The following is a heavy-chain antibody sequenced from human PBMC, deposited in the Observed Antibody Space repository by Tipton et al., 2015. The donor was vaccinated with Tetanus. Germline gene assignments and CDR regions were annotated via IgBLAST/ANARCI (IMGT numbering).Heavy chain of an antibody. CDR2: IYYSGST. D-gene: IGHD5-24*01. CDR3: ARANFDSSKKGPFDY. CDR1: GASISSGGYF. Sequence: TLSLTCSVSGASISSGGYFWNWIRHRPGKGLEWIGYIYYSGSTFYNPSLKSRVTISVDTSNNQFSLRLSSVTAADTGLYFCARANFDSSKKGPFDYWGQGALVLVSS. J-gene: IGHJ4*02. V-gene: IGHV4-31*03.